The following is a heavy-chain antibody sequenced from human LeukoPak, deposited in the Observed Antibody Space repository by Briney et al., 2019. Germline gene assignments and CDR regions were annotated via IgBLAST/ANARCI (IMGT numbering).Heavy chain of an antibody. CDR1: GGSVSGYY. CDR3: ARNGYYGRYVDC. CDR2: IYYSGST. D-gene: IGHD3-10*01. J-gene: IGHJ4*02. V-gene: IGHV4-59*08. Sequence: PSETLFLTCTVSGGSVSGYYWSWIRQPPGKGLEWIGYIYYSGSTYYNPSLKSRVTISVDTSKNQFSLKLSSVTAADTAVYYCARNGYYGRYVDCWGQGTLVTVSS.